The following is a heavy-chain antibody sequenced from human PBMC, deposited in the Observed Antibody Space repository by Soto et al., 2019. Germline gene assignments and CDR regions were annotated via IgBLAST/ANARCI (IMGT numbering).Heavy chain of an antibody. V-gene: IGHV1-69*13. CDR1: GGTFSSYA. D-gene: IGHD2-15*01. CDR2: IIPIFGTA. J-gene: IGHJ3*02. Sequence: SVKVSCKXSGGTFSSYAISWVRQAPGQGLEWMGGIIPIFGTANYAQKFQGRVTITADESTSTAYMELSSLRSEDTAVYYCARDLYCSGGSCYSEPPDAFDIWGQGTMVTVS. CDR3: ARDLYCSGGSCYSEPPDAFDI.